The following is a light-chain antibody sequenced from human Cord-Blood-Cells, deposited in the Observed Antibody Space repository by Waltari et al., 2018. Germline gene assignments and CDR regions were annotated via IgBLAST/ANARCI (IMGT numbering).Light chain of an antibody. CDR2: DAS. CDR1: PSISSW. CDR3: QQYNSYSPWT. Sequence: DIQMTQSPSTLSASVGDRVTITCRASPSISSWLAWYQQKPGKAPKLLIYDASSLESGVPSRFRGSGSGTEFTLTISSLQPDDFATYYCQQYNSYSPWTFGQGTKVEIK. V-gene: IGKV1-5*01. J-gene: IGKJ1*01.